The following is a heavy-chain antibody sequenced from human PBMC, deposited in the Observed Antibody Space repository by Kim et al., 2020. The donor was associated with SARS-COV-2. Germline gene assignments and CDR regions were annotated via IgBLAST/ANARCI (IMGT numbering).Heavy chain of an antibody. Sequence: SVKVSCKASGGTFSSYAISWVRQAPGQGLEWMGRIIPILGIANYAQKFQGRVTITADKSTSTAYMEPSSLRSEDTAVYYCYDSSGYATGEYFQHWGQGTLVTVSS. J-gene: IGHJ1*01. V-gene: IGHV1-69*04. CDR3: YDSSGYATGEYFQH. CDR1: GGTFSSYA. CDR2: IIPILGIA. D-gene: IGHD3-22*01.